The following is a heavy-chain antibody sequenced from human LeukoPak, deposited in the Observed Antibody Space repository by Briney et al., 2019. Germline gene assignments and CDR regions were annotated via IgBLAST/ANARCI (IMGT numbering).Heavy chain of an antibody. CDR3: ARGGVYNWNDACMDV. CDR1: GFTFSDYY. Sequence: PGGSLRLSCAASGFTFSDYYMSWIRQAPGEGLEWVSYISSSGSTIYYADSVKGRFTISRDNAKNSLYLQMNSLRAEDTAVYYCARGGVYNWNDACMDVWGKGTTVTVSS. J-gene: IGHJ6*03. CDR2: ISSSGSTI. D-gene: IGHD1-1*01. V-gene: IGHV3-11*04.